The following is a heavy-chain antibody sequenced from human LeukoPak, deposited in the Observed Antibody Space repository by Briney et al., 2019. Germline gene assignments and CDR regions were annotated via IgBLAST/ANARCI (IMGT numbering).Heavy chain of an antibody. D-gene: IGHD5-12*01. J-gene: IGHJ4*02. CDR1: GFTFSSYW. V-gene: IGHV3-74*01. CDR3: TTIRPGD. CDR2: IKDGGTTT. Sequence: PGGSLRLSCAASGFTFSSYWIHWVRQAPGKGLVWVSRIKDGGTTTDYADSVKGRFTISRDDAKNTLYLQMNSLRAEDTAVYYCTTIRPGDWGQGTLVTVSP.